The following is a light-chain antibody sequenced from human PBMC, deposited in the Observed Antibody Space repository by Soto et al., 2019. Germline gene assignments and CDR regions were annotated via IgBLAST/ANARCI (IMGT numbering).Light chain of an antibody. Sequence: ETVLTQSPATLSVSPGERATLPCRASQSVGTNLAWYPQYPGQAPRLLISGASPRETGIPAMVFCSGARPACTRSISSLQSEDVEVDSCPQYHNWPITFCQGTRLEIK. CDR2: GAS. J-gene: IGKJ5*01. CDR3: PQYHNWPIT. V-gene: IGKV3-15*01. CDR1: QSVGTN.